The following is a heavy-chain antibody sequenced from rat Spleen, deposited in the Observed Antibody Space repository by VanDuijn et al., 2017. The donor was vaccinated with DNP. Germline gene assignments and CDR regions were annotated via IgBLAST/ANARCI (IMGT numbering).Heavy chain of an antibody. CDR3: ATGGAGIWFAD. Sequence: EVQLQESGPGLVKPSQSLSLTCSVTGYSITSNYWAWIRKFLGNKMEWTGYISYSGSTSYNPSLKSRISITRDTSKNQFFLQLNSVTTEDTATYYCATGGAGIWFADWGQGTLVTVSS. J-gene: IGHJ3*01. V-gene: IGHV3-1*01. CDR2: ISYSGST. D-gene: IGHD4-2*01. CDR1: GYSITSNY.